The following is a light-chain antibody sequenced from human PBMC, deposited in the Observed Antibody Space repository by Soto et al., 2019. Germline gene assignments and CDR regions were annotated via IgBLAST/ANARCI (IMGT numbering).Light chain of an antibody. CDR1: QSVSGN. CDR3: QQYGSSPSIT. CDR2: AAS. Sequence: EIVMTHSPATLSVSPGETVTLSCGASQSVSGNLAWYQQKPGQAPRLLIYAASTRATGIPSRFSGSGSGTEFTLTISRLEPEDFAVYYCQQYGSSPSITFGQGTRLEI. V-gene: IGKV3-15*01. J-gene: IGKJ5*01.